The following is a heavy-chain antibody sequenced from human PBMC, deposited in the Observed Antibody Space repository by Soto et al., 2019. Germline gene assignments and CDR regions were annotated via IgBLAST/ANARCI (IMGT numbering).Heavy chain of an antibody. CDR1: GFTFSSYA. Sequence: GGSLRLSCAASGFTFSSYAMSWVRQAPGKGLEWVSAISGSGGSTYYADSVKGRFTISRDNSKNTLYLQMNSLRAEDTAVYYCAKDFGYYDSSGYYLVTRYQDYWGQGTLGTVAS. V-gene: IGHV3-23*01. CDR3: AKDFGYYDSSGYYLVTRYQDY. J-gene: IGHJ4*02. D-gene: IGHD3-22*01. CDR2: ISGSGGST.